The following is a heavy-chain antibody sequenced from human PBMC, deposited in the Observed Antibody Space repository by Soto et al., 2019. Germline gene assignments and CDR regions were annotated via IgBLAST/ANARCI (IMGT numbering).Heavy chain of an antibody. Sequence: QLQLLESGGGVVQPGRSLRLSCAASGFIFSTYGMHWVRQAPGKGLEWLSVISYDGNNKYYADSVKGRFTISRDNSKNTLCLQMDSLRTEDTAVYYCAKDLLLTTITTVGDWGQGTLVTVSS. J-gene: IGHJ4*02. CDR1: GFIFSTYG. D-gene: IGHD4-17*01. CDR2: ISYDGNNK. CDR3: AKDLLLTTITTVGD. V-gene: IGHV3-30*18.